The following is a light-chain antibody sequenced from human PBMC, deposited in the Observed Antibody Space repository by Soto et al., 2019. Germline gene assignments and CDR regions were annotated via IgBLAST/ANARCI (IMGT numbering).Light chain of an antibody. CDR1: QNINKW. Sequence: DIHITHSPSTLSSSVLDILVITWLASQNINKWLAWYQQKPGKAPKFLIYDASTLETGVPSRFSGSGSGTEFTLTISSLQPDDFATYYRQHYNSYSEAFGQGTKVDIK. CDR2: DAS. J-gene: IGKJ1*01. V-gene: IGKV1-5*01. CDR3: QHYNSYSEA.